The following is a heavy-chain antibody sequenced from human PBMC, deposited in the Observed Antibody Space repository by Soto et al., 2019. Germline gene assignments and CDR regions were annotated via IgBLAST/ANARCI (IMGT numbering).Heavy chain of an antibody. J-gene: IGHJ4*02. CDR2: IIPIFGTA. V-gene: IGHV1-69*01. CDR1: GGTFSSYA. Sequence: QVQLVQSGAEVKKPGSSVKVSCKASGGTFSSYAISWVQQAPGQGLEWMGGIIPIFGTANYAQKFQGRVTITADESTSTAYMELSSLRSEDTAVYYCASSYDSSGYYYPTYYFDYWGQGTLVTVSS. D-gene: IGHD3-22*01. CDR3: ASSYDSSGYYYPTYYFDY.